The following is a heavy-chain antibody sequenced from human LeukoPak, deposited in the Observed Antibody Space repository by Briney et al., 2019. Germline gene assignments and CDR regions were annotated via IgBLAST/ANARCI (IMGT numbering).Heavy chain of an antibody. Sequence: ASVKVSCKASGYTFTCYYMHWVRQAPGQGLEWMGWINPNSGGTNYAQKFQGRVTMTRDTSISTAYMELSRLRSDDTAVYYCAARGIWFGESLFDPWGQGTLVTVSS. V-gene: IGHV1-2*02. J-gene: IGHJ5*02. D-gene: IGHD3-10*01. CDR3: AARGIWFGESLFDP. CDR1: GYTFTCYY. CDR2: INPNSGGT.